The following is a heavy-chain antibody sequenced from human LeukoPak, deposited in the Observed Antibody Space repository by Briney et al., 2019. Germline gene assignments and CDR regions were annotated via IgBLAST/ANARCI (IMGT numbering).Heavy chain of an antibody. J-gene: IGHJ5*02. CDR3: ARDPYSGYCSSTSCSNWFDP. Sequence: MXWXRQVPGKGLEWVSSISSSSSSKYYADSVKGRFTISRDNAKNSLYLQMNSLRSEDTAVYYCARDPYSGYCSSTSCSNWFDPWGQGTLVTVSS. V-gene: IGHV3-21*01. CDR2: ISSSSSSK. D-gene: IGHD2-2*01.